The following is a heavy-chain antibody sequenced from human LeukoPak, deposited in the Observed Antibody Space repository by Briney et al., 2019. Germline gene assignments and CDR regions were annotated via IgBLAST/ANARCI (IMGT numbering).Heavy chain of an antibody. CDR2: ISYDGSNK. J-gene: IGHJ4*02. D-gene: IGHD4-23*01. CDR3: ARTLGRVNYFDY. Sequence: GGSLRLSCAASGFTFSSYAMHWVRQAPGKGLEWVAVISYDGSNKYYADSVKGRFTISRDNSKNTLYLQMNSLRAEDTAVYYCARTLGRVNYFDYWGQGTLVTVSS. V-gene: IGHV3-30*14. CDR1: GFTFSSYA.